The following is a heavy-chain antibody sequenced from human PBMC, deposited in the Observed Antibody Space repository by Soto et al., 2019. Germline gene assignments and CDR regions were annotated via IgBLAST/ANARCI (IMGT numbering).Heavy chain of an antibody. CDR1: GGTFSSYT. J-gene: IGHJ4*02. Sequence: QVQLVQSGAEVKKPGSSVKVSCKASGGTFSSYTIGWVRQAPGQGLEWMGRIIPILGIANYAQKFQGRVTITADKSTSTAYMELSSLRSEDTAVYYCARGIAVAAHFDYWGQGTLVTVSS. D-gene: IGHD6-19*01. CDR3: ARGIAVAAHFDY. CDR2: IIPILGIA. V-gene: IGHV1-69*02.